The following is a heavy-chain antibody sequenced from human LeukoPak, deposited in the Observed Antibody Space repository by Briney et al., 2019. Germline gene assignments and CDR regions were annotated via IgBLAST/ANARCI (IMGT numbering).Heavy chain of an antibody. V-gene: IGHV1-2*02. CDR1: GYTFTAYY. CDR2: INPDSGGT. J-gene: IGHJ4*02. D-gene: IGHD3-22*01. CDR3: ARAIIYNDNGYYRHFDY. Sequence: ASVKVSCKPSGYTFTAYYIHWVRQAPGQGLEWLGWINPDSGGTKYAQKFQGRVTMTRDTSISTAYMDLSRLGSDDTAVYYCARAIIYNDNGYYRHFDYWGQGTLVTVSS.